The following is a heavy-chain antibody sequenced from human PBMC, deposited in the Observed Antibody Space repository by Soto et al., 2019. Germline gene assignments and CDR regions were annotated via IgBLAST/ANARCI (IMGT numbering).Heavy chain of an antibody. CDR1: GYTFTSYG. V-gene: IGHV1-18*01. CDR2: ISAYNGNT. Sequence: ASVKVSCKASGYTFTSYGISWVRQAPGQGLEWMGWISAYNGNTNYAQKLQGRVTMTTDTSTSTAYMELTSLRSDDTAVYYCAKVRFLEWFPGYLWGQGTLVPVSS. D-gene: IGHD3-3*01. CDR3: AKVRFLEWFPGYL. J-gene: IGHJ4*02.